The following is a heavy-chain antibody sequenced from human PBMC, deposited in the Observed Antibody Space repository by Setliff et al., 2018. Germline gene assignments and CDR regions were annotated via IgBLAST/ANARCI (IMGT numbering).Heavy chain of an antibody. Sequence: ASVKVSCKASGYTFDIYGISWVRQAPGQGLEWMGWITAYNGNTWYAQKVQGRVTMTTDTSTSTAFMELRSLRSDDTATYYCARGDHVPALDYWGQGTLVTVSS. CDR2: ITAYNGNT. CDR1: GYTFDIYG. J-gene: IGHJ4*02. CDR3: ARGDHVPALDY. D-gene: IGHD6-25*01. V-gene: IGHV1-18*01.